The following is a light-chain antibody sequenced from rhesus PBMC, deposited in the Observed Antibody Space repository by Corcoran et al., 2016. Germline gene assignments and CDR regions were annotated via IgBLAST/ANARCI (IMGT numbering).Light chain of an antibody. CDR3: QHRNTFPFT. J-gene: IGKJ3*01. CDR2: DAS. Sequence: DIQLTQSPSSLSASVGDRVTITCRASQGISSYLAWYQQKSGKAPQLLIFDASSLQSGVPSRFSGSGYGIEFTLTINRLQPEDFSTYYCQHRNTFPFTFGPGTKLDIK. CDR1: QGISSY. V-gene: IGKV1-38*01.